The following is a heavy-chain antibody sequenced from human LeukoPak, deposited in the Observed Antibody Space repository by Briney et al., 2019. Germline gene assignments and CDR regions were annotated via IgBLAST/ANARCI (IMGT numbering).Heavy chain of an antibody. V-gene: IGHV4-39*01. Sequence: PSETLSLTCTVSGGSISSSSYYWGWIRQPPGKGLEWIGSIFYSGSTYYNPSLKSRVTISVDTSKNQFSLKLSSVTAADTAVYYCARHETYTTMVIDYFDPWGQGTLVTVSS. CDR1: GGSISSSSYY. CDR3: ARHETYTTMVIDYFDP. CDR2: IFYSGST. D-gene: IGHD5-18*01. J-gene: IGHJ4*02.